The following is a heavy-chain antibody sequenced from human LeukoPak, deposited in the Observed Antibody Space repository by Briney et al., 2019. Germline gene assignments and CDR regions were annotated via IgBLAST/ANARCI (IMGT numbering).Heavy chain of an antibody. CDR3: VRHADYAFDI. Sequence: GESLKISCKGSGYSFTSYWIGWVRQMPGKDLEWMGIIFPDDSDTRYSPSFQGQVTISADKSISTAYLEWSSLKASDTAMYYCVRHADYAFDIWGQGTMVTVSS. J-gene: IGHJ3*02. V-gene: IGHV5-51*01. D-gene: IGHD3/OR15-3a*01. CDR1: GYSFTSYW. CDR2: IFPDDSDT.